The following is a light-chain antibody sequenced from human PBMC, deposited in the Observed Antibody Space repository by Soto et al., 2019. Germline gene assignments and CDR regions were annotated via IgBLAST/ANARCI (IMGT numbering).Light chain of an antibody. V-gene: IGLV2-14*01. CDR3: SSYTTSNTVL. Sequence: QSVLTQPASVSGSPGQSITISCSGTSSDVGYYNFVSWYQQLPGKAPKLIIYEVSNRPSGISNRFSGSKSDNTASLTISGLQAEDEADYYCSSYTTSNTVLFGGGTKLTVL. CDR2: EVS. J-gene: IGLJ2*01. CDR1: SSDVGYYNF.